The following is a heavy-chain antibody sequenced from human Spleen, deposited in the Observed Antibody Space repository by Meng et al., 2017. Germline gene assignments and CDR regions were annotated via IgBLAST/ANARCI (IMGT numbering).Heavy chain of an antibody. J-gene: IGHJ6*02. CDR1: GFSIDEYA. CDR3: AKASQSKNNYYAMDV. D-gene: IGHD4-11*01. V-gene: IGHV3-43D*03. Sequence: GESLKISCAASGFSIDEYAMHWVRQAPGKGLEWVSLSSWNGGSTYYADSVKGRFTISRDNSKNSLYLQMYSLRAADSALYYCAKASQSKNNYYAMDVWGQGTMVTVSS. CDR2: SSWNGGST.